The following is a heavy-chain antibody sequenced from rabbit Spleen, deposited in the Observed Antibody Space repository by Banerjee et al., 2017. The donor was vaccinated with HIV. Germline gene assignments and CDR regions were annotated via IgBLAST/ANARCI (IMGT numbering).Heavy chain of an antibody. V-gene: IGHV1S45*01. CDR3: ARDTSSSFSSYGMDL. J-gene: IGHJ6*01. Sequence: QEQLEESGGGLVQPEGSLTLACTASGFSFHSSYYMCWVRQAPGKGLEWIACIDTGSSGFTYFATWAIGRFTCSKPSSTTVTLQMTRLTAADTATYFCARDTSSSFSSYGMDLWGPGTLVTVS. CDR1: GFSFHSSYY. CDR2: IDTGSSGFT. D-gene: IGHD1-1*01.